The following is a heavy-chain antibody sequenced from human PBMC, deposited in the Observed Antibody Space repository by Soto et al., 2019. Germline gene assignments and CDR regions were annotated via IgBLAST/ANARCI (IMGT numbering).Heavy chain of an antibody. CDR2: VNPNSGGT. Sequence: QVQLVQSGAEVKKPGASVKVSCKASGYTFTGYYMHWVRQAPGQGLEWMGWVNPNSGGTNYAQKFQGWVTMTRDTSISTAYMELSRLRSDDTAVYYCARDKRGYYDSSGYYYSNWFDPWGQGTLVTVSS. J-gene: IGHJ5*02. CDR3: ARDKRGYYDSSGYYYSNWFDP. D-gene: IGHD3-22*01. CDR1: GYTFTGYY. V-gene: IGHV1-2*04.